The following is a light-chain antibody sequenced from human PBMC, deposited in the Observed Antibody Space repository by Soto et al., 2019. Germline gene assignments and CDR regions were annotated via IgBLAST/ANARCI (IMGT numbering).Light chain of an antibody. CDR3: QQSYSTPRT. CDR2: AAS. J-gene: IGKJ2*01. V-gene: IGKV1-39*01. Sequence: DIQMTQSPSSLSVSVGDRVTIACRASQSISSFLSWYQQKPGKAPKLLIYAASSLQSGVPSRFSGSGSGTDFPLTISSLQPEDFATYYCQQSYSTPRTFGQGTKLEIK. CDR1: QSISSF.